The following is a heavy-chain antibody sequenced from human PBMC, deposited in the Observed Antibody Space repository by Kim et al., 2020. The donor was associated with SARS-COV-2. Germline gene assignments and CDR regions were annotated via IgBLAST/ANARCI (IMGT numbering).Heavy chain of an antibody. CDR2: ISSSSSYI. D-gene: IGHD3-10*01. J-gene: IGHJ6*02. Sequence: GGSLRLSCAASGFTFSSYSMNWVRQAPGKGLEWVSSISSSSSYIYYADSVKGRFTISRDNAKNSLYLQMNSLRAEDTAVYYCARDRAPVGGFLEEAYYYGMDVWGQGTTVTVSS. CDR1: GFTFSSYS. CDR3: ARDRAPVGGFLEEAYYYGMDV. V-gene: IGHV3-21*01.